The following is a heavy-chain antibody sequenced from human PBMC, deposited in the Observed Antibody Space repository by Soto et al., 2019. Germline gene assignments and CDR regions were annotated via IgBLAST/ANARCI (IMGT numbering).Heavy chain of an antibody. CDR3: ARGYGFFGYNMDF. CDR2: INHSGST. CDR1: GGSFSGYY. J-gene: IGHJ6*03. V-gene: IGHV4-34*01. D-gene: IGHD3-10*01. Sequence: SETLSLTCAVYGGSFSGYYWSWIRQPPGKGLEWIGEINHSGSTNYNPSLKSRVTISVDTSKNQFSLKLSSVTAADTAVYYCARGYGFFGYNMDFWGKGTPVTVSS.